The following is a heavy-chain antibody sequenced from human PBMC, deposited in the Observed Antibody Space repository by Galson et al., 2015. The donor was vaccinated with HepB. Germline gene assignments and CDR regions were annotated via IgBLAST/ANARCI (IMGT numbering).Heavy chain of an antibody. D-gene: IGHD3-10*01. CDR3: ARSWWLPLGESGY. CDR1: GFTFSSYA. J-gene: IGHJ4*02. CDR2: ISYDGSNK. V-gene: IGHV3-30-3*01. Sequence: SLRLSCAASGFTFSSYAMHWVRQAPGKGLEWVAVISYDGSNKYYADSVKGRFTISRDNSKNTLYLQMNSLRAEDTAVYYCARSWWLPLGESGYWGQGTLVTVSS.